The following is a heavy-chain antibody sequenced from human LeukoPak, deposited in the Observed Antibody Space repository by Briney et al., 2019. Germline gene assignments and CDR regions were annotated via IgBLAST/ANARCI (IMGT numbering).Heavy chain of an antibody. CDR1: GFTFSSYW. J-gene: IGHJ4*02. CDR3: VKDSPPRYSGSPPAY. V-gene: IGHV3-7*03. Sequence: GGSLRLSCAASGFTFSSYWMSWVRQAPGKGLEWVADINKDGGEKYYVDSVKGRFTISRDNAKNSLYLQMNSLRADDTAVYYCVKDSPPRYSGSPPAYWGQGTLVTVSS. D-gene: IGHD1-26*01. CDR2: INKDGGEK.